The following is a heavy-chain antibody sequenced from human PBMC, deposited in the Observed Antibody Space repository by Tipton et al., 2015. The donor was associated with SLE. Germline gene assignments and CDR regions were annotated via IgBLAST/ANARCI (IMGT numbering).Heavy chain of an antibody. Sequence: GLVKPSETLSLSCTVSGGSISSHYWHWIRQPPGKGLEWIGHIYYSGSTHYNPSLKSRVTISVDTSKNQFSLTLTSLIAADTAVYYCAREDEYSSSPGSFDYWGRGTMVTVSS. V-gene: IGHV4-59*11. CDR2: IYYSGST. CDR3: AREDEYSSSPGSFDY. CDR1: GGSISSHY. D-gene: IGHD6-6*01. J-gene: IGHJ3*01.